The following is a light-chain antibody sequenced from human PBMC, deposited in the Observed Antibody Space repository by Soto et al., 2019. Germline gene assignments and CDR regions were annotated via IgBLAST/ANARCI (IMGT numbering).Light chain of an antibody. Sequence: PSTYAVPARRVARVTINCTSSQIASYSSNNKNYLAWYQQKPGQPPRLLIYWASTRESGVPDRFSGSGSGTDFTLTISSLQAEDVAVYCCQQPYSNPVSLGGGTKVDIK. J-gene: IGKJ4*01. CDR2: WAS. CDR1: QIASYSSNNKNY. V-gene: IGKV4-1*01. CDR3: QQPYSNPVS.